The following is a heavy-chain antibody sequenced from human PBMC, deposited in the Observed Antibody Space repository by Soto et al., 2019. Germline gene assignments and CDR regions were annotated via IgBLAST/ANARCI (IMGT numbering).Heavy chain of an antibody. CDR2: IYYSGST. CDR1: GGSISSYY. V-gene: IGHV4-59*01. J-gene: IGHJ4*02. CDR3: GRGSLPTRRYFEY. D-gene: IGHD2-15*01. Sequence: SETLSLTFTVSGGSISSYYWSWIRQPPGKGLEWIGYIYYSGSTNYNPSLKSRVTISVDTSKNPFSLKLSSVTAADTAVYYCGRGSLPTRRYFEYWGQGTLVNVS.